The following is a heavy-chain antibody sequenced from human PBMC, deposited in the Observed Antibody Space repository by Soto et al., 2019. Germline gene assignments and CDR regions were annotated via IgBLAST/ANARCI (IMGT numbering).Heavy chain of an antibody. CDR1: GFTFSSYS. J-gene: IGHJ4*02. Sequence: GGSLRLSCAASGFTFSSYSMNWVSKAPGKGLEWVSYISSTSSTIYYVDSVKGRFTISRDNAKNSLYLQMNSLRAEDTALYYCARDYHDSSGYWYYFDYWGQGT. CDR2: ISSTSSTI. CDR3: ARDYHDSSGYWYYFDY. D-gene: IGHD3-22*01. V-gene: IGHV3-48*01.